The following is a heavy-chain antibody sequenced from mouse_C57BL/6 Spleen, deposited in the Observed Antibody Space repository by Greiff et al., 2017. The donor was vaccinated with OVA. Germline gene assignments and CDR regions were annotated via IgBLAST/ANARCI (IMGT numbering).Heavy chain of an antibody. D-gene: IGHD3-2*02. CDR3: ARGDSSGYVGVYCYYYV. CDR1: GYTFTSYW. Sequence: QVQLQQPGAELVKPGASVKMSCKASGYTFTSYWITWVKQRPGQGLEWIGDIYPGSGSTNYNEKFKSKATLTVDTSSSTAYMQLSRLTSEDSAVYYCARGDSSGYVGVYCYYYVWGTGTTVTVST. J-gene: IGHJ1*03. V-gene: IGHV1-55*01. CDR2: IYPGSGST.